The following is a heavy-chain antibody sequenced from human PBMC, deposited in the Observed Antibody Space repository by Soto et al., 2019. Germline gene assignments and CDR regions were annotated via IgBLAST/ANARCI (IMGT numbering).Heavy chain of an antibody. CDR3: AKDGADYDSSGYVDY. CDR2: ISGSGGST. V-gene: IGHV3-23*01. J-gene: IGHJ4*02. D-gene: IGHD3-22*01. CDR1: GFTFSSYA. Sequence: EVQLLESGGDLVQPGGSLRLSCAASGFTFSSYAMSWVRQAPGKGLEWVSAISGSGGSTYYADSVKGRFTISRDNSKNTLYLQMNSLRAEDTAVYYCAKDGADYDSSGYVDYWGQGTLVTVSS.